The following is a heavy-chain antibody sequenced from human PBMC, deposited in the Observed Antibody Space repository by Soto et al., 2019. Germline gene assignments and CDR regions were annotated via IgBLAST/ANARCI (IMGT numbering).Heavy chain of an antibody. D-gene: IGHD6-6*01. CDR1: GFTFSSYA. CDR2: ISGSGGST. V-gene: IGHV3-23*01. J-gene: IGHJ5*02. Sequence: GESLKISCAASGFTFSSYAMSWVRQAPGKGLEWVSAISGSGGSTYYADSVKGRFTISRDNSKNTLYLQMNSLRAEDTAVYYCAKEGAARPVVNWFDPWGQGTLVTVSS. CDR3: AKEGAARPVVNWFDP.